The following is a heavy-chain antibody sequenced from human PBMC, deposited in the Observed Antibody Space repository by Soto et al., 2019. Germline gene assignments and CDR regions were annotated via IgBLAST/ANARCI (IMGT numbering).Heavy chain of an antibody. CDR3: ARAAAGTPVINWFDP. Sequence: LSLTCTVSGGTISSYYWSWIRQPAGKGLEWIGRIYTSGSTNYNPSLKSRVTMSVDTSKNQFSLKLSSVTAADTAVYYCARAAAGTPVINWFDPWGQGTLVTVSS. V-gene: IGHV4-4*07. CDR2: IYTSGST. D-gene: IGHD6-13*01. CDR1: GGTISSYY. J-gene: IGHJ5*02.